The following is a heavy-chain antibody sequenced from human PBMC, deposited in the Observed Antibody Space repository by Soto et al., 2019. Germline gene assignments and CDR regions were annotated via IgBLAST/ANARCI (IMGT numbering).Heavy chain of an antibody. D-gene: IGHD3-9*01. CDR3: ARDSSWTGYSAQFDY. J-gene: IGHJ4*02. CDR2: INSGGSST. V-gene: IGHV3-74*01. CDR1: GITFSNYW. Sequence: EVQLVESGGGLVQPGGSLRLSCAASGITFSNYWMHWVRQAPGKGLVWVSRINSGGSSTTYADSVKGRFTISRDNAKNTLYLQMNSLRAEYTAVYYCARDSSWTGYSAQFDYWGQGALVTVSS.